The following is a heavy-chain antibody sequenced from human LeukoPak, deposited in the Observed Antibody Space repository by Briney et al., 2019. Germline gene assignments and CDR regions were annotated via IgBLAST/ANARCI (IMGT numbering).Heavy chain of an antibody. Sequence: PSETLSLTCTVSGDSISSYYWNWIRQPPGKGLEWIGYISYSGSTNYNPSLKSRVTISLDTSKNQFSLRLSSVTAADTAVYYCASFSVLNSYWGQGTLVTVSS. J-gene: IGHJ4*02. CDR2: ISYSGST. D-gene: IGHD3-9*01. CDR1: GDSISSYY. CDR3: ASFSVLNSY. V-gene: IGHV4-59*08.